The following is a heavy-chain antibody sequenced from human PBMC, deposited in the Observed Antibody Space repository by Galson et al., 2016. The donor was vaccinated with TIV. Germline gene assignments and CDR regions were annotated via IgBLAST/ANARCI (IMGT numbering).Heavy chain of an antibody. Sequence: VKVSCKASGVIFSSNAFNWVRQAPGHGLEWVGGISPLFGTTNYAQRFQGRVTFSTDASKTTAYMELTSLTSEDTAVYCCARSDKYYVERAGFDSWGQGTLVNVSS. J-gene: IGHJ4*02. CDR1: GVIFSSNA. CDR3: ARSDKYYVERAGFDS. V-gene: IGHV1-69*05. CDR2: ISPLFGTT. D-gene: IGHD2/OR15-2a*01.